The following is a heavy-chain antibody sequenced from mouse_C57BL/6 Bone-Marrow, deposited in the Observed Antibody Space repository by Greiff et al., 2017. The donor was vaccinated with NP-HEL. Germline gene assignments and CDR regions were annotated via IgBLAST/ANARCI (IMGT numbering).Heavy chain of an antibody. V-gene: IGHV1-19*01. CDR1: GYTFTDYY. CDR2: INPYNGGT. D-gene: IGHD1-1*01. J-gene: IGHJ1*03. Sequence: EVQLQQSGPVLVKPGASVKMSCKASGYTFTDYYMNWVKQSHGKSLEWIGVINPYNGGTSYNQKFKGKATLTVDKSSSTAYMELNSLTSEDSAVYYCAIYYGSPFWYFDVWGTGTTVTVSS. CDR3: AIYYGSPFWYFDV.